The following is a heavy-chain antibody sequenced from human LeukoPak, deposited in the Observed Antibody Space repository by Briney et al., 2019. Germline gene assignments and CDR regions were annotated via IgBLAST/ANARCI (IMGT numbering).Heavy chain of an antibody. CDR1: GYSFTSYW. J-gene: IGHJ4*02. Sequence: GESLKISCKGSGYSFTSYWIGWVRQMPGKGLEWMGIIYPGDSDTRYSPSFQGQVTISADKSISTAYLQWSSLKASDTAMYYCARQLFAPYYYGSGSSDFDYWGQGTLVTVSS. D-gene: IGHD3-10*01. V-gene: IGHV5-51*01. CDR2: IYPGDSDT. CDR3: ARQLFAPYYYGSGSSDFDY.